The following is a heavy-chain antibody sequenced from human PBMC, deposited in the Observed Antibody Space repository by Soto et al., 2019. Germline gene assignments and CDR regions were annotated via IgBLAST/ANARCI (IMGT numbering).Heavy chain of an antibody. V-gene: IGHV1-18*01. J-gene: IGHJ4*02. CDR1: GYTFSSYG. Sequence: QVQLVQSGAEVKKPGASVTVSCKASGYTFSSYGISWARQAPRQGLEWMGWISYNGNTKYAQNLQGRVTMTTATSTXXGYMELRSLRSDDTAVYYCGRDVWTAPGTPGDFHYWGQGTLVTVSS. CDR2: ISYNGNT. D-gene: IGHD2-21*02. CDR3: GRDVWTAPGTPGDFHY.